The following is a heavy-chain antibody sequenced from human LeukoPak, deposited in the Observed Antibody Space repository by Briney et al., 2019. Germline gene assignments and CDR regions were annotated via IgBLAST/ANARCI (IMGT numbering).Heavy chain of an antibody. V-gene: IGHV1-46*01. Sequence: GASVKVSCKASGYTFTGYYMHWVRQAPGQGLEWMAMINPSDDSTMYAQNFQGRVTVTRDTSTSTVYVEVSSLRSEDTAVYYCARSHYYDESGGYLRACDHWGQGTLVTVSS. CDR2: INPSDDST. CDR1: GYTFTGYY. CDR3: ARSHYYDESGGYLRACDH. D-gene: IGHD3-22*01. J-gene: IGHJ4*02.